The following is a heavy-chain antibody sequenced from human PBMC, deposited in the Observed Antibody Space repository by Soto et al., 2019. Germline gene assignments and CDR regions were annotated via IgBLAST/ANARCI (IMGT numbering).Heavy chain of an antibody. CDR1: GGTLSSYT. Sequence: GASVKVSCKASGGTLSSYTISWVRQAPGQGLEWMGRIIPILGIANYAQKFQGRVTITADKSTSTAYMELSGLRSEDTAVYYCASSCSGGSCYRFDAFDIWGQGTMVTVSS. V-gene: IGHV1-69*02. D-gene: IGHD2-15*01. CDR3: ASSCSGGSCYRFDAFDI. J-gene: IGHJ3*02. CDR2: IIPILGIA.